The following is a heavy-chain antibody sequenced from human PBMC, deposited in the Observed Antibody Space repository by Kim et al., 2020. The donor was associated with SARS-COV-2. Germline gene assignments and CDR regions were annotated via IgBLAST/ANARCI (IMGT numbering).Heavy chain of an antibody. CDR2: ISYDGSTQ. J-gene: IGHJ4*02. V-gene: IGHV3-30*18. D-gene: IGHD3-10*01. CDR1: GITFSNYG. Sequence: GGSLRLSCAASGITFSNYGIHWVRQAPGKGLEWVAVISYDGSTQYYADSVKGRFTISRDNSKNTLYLQMNSLRAEDTAVYYCGKGAMVRGADHDYWGRGTLVTVSS. CDR3: GKGAMVRGADHDY.